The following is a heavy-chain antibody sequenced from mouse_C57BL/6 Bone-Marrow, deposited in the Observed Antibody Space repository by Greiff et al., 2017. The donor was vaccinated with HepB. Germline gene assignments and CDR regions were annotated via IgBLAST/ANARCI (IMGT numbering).Heavy chain of an antibody. CDR3: AREDYGSIMDY. J-gene: IGHJ4*01. CDR2: IYPGSGNT. D-gene: IGHD1-1*01. V-gene: IGHV1-76*01. Sequence: QVQLKQSGAELVRPGASVKLSCKASGYTFTDYYINWVKQRPGPGLEWIARIYPGSGNTYYNEKFKGKATLTAEKSSSTAYMQLSSLTSEDSAVYFCAREDYGSIMDYWGQGTSVTVSS. CDR1: GYTFTDYY.